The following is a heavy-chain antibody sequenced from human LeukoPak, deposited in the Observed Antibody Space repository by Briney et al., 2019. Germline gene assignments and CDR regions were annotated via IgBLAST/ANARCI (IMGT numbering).Heavy chain of an antibody. Sequence: GRSLRLSCAASGFTFSSHGMHWVRQAPGKGLEWVALIWYDGSKKNYADSVKGRFTISSDDSKSTLYLQINSLRAEDTAVYYCAKDLSYGSNWFDPWGQGTLVTVSS. J-gene: IGHJ5*02. CDR3: AKDLSYGSNWFDP. CDR1: GFTFSSHG. CDR2: IWYDGSKK. V-gene: IGHV3-33*06. D-gene: IGHD5-18*01.